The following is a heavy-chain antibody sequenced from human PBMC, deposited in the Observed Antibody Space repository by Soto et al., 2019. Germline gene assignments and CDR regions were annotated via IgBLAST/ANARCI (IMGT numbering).Heavy chain of an antibody. Sequence: QVQLVQSGAEVKKPGASVKVSCKASGYTFTSYGISWVRQAPGQGLEWMGWISAYNGNTNYAQKLQGRVTMTTDTSTSTAYMELRSLRSDDTAVYYCARAPPYPSSRVLRFLEWLPTDGAFDIWGQGTMVTVSS. CDR1: GYTFTSYG. V-gene: IGHV1-18*04. CDR3: ARAPPYPSSRVLRFLEWLPTDGAFDI. CDR2: ISAYNGNT. J-gene: IGHJ3*02. D-gene: IGHD3-3*01.